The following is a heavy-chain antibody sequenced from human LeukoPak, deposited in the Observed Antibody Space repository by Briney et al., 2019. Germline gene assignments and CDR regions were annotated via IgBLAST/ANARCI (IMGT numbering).Heavy chain of an antibody. J-gene: IGHJ6*02. CDR3: ASSSPTVVSDTYYYYAMDV. CDR2: VNSDGSTT. V-gene: IGHV3-74*01. Sequence: GGSLRLSCAASGFTFSIYWMHWVRQAPGNGLVWVSRVNSDGSTTTYADSVKGRFTISRDNAKNTLYLQMNSLRAEDTAVYYCASSSPTVVSDTYYYYAMDVWGQGTTVTVSS. CDR1: GFTFSIYW. D-gene: IGHD4-23*01.